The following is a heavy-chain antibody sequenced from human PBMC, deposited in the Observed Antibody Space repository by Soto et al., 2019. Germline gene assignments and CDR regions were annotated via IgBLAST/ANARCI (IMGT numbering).Heavy chain of an antibody. CDR3: ARDLVAADTGADAFDI. Sequence: GASVKVSCKASGYTFTSYGISWVRQAPGQGLEWMGWISAYNGNTNYAQKLQGRVTMTTDTSTSTAYMELRSLRSDDTAVYYCARDLVAADTGADAFDIWGQGTMVTVSS. J-gene: IGHJ3*02. CDR2: ISAYNGNT. D-gene: IGHD6-19*01. V-gene: IGHV1-18*01. CDR1: GYTFTSYG.